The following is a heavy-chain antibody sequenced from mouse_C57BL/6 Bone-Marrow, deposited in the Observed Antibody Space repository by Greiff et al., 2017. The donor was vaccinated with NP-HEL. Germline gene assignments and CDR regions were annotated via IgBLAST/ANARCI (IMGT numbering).Heavy chain of an antibody. CDR2: IYPRSGNT. CDR3: ESPMIKGYFDV. CDR1: GYTFTSSG. V-gene: IGHV1-81*01. Sequence: QVQLQQSGAELARPGASVKLSCKASGYTFTSSGISWVKQRTGQGLEWIGEIYPRSGNTYYNEKFKGKATLTADKSSSTAYMELRSLTSEDSAVYFWESPMIKGYFDVWGTGTTVTVSS. J-gene: IGHJ1*03. D-gene: IGHD2-4*01.